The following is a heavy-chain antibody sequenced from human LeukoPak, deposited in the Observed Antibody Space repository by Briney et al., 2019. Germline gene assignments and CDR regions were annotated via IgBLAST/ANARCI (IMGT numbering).Heavy chain of an antibody. CDR3: AKDGGRYRFDY. V-gene: IGHV3-30*02. D-gene: IGHD3-16*02. Sequence: GGSLRLSCAAPGFPFNYYNIHWVRQAPGKGLEWVAFMRNDGSEIHYADSVKGRFTISRDNSKKSLYLQMNSLRVEDTAVYFCAKDGGRYRFDYWGQGTLVTVSS. CDR1: GFPFNYYN. CDR2: MRNDGSEI. J-gene: IGHJ4*02.